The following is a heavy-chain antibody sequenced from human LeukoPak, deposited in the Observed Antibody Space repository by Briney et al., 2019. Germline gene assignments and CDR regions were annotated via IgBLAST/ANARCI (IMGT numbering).Heavy chain of an antibody. CDR3: AKGGGYEAQYYYYYLDV. Sequence: GGSLRLSCAASGFTFSTYSMNWVRQAPGKGLEWVSYISSGITTIYYADSVKGRFTVSRDNSKNTLYLQMKSLRAEDTAVYYCAKGGGYEAQYYYYYLDVWGKGTTVTISS. CDR2: ISSGITTI. CDR1: GFTFSTYS. J-gene: IGHJ6*03. D-gene: IGHD5-12*01. V-gene: IGHV3-48*01.